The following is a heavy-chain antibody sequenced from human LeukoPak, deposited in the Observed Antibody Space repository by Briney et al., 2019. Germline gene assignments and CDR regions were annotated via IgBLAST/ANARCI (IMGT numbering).Heavy chain of an antibody. D-gene: IGHD6-19*01. CDR1: GYIFTSYW. CDR2: IYPSDSDT. V-gene: IGHV5-51*01. CDR3: ARRSYSSGWYVNWFDP. Sequence: GESLKISCKGSGYIFTSYWIGWVRQMPGKGLEWMGIIYPSDSDTRYSPSFQGQVTISADKSISTAYLQWSSLKASDTAMYYCARRSYSSGWYVNWFDPWGQGTLVTVSS. J-gene: IGHJ5*02.